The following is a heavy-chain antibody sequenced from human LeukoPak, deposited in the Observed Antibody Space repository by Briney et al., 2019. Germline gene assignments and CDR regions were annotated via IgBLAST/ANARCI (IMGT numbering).Heavy chain of an antibody. V-gene: IGHV3-66*01. CDR3: ARDRGDSSGWPIIDY. D-gene: IGHD6-19*01. CDR1: GFIFSNYG. Sequence: GGALRLSCAASGFIFSNYGMHSVRQTPGKGLECVSLIQSGGSTHYADSVKGRFTISRDNSKNTLYLQMNSLRAEDTAVYYCARDRGDSSGWPIIDYWGQGTLVTVSS. J-gene: IGHJ4*02. CDR2: IQSGGST.